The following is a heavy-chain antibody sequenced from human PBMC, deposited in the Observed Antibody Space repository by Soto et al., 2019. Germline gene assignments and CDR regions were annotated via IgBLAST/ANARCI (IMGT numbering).Heavy chain of an antibody. Sequence: SETLSLTCTVSGGSISSGGYYWSWIRQHPGKGLEWIGYIYYSGSTNYNPSLKSRVTISVDTSKNQFSLKLSSVTAADTAVYYCARDGRYCSGGSCYSGYWFDPWGQGTLVTVSS. V-gene: IGHV4-61*08. D-gene: IGHD2-15*01. CDR3: ARDGRYCSGGSCYSGYWFDP. J-gene: IGHJ5*02. CDR1: GGSISSGGYY. CDR2: IYYSGST.